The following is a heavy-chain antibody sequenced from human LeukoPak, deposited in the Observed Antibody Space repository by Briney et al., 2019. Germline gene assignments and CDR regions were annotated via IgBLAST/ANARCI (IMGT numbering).Heavy chain of an antibody. CDR2: IIPIFGTA. Sequence: SVKVSCKASGGTFSSYAISRVRQAPGQGLEWMGGIIPIFGTANYAQKFQGRVTITVDKSTSTAYMELSSLGSEDTAVYYCARGNSGSYSFDYWGQGTLVTVSS. V-gene: IGHV1-69*06. J-gene: IGHJ4*02. CDR1: GGTFSSYA. CDR3: ARGNSGSYSFDY. D-gene: IGHD1-26*01.